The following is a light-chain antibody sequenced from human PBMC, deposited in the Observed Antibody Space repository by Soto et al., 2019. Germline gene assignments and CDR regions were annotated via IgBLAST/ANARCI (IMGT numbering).Light chain of an antibody. J-gene: IGLJ2*01. Sequence: QSVLTQPASVSGSPGQSITISCTGTSSDVGSYNLVSWYQQHPGKAPKLMIYEGSKRPSGVSNRFSGSKSGNTASLTISGLQAEDAADYYCCSYAGSSSHVVFGGGTQLTVL. CDR1: SSDVGSYNL. V-gene: IGLV2-23*01. CDR3: CSYAGSSSHVV. CDR2: EGS.